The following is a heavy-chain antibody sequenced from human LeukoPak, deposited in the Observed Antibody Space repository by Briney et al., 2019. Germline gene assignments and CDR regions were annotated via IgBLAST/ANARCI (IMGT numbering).Heavy chain of an antibody. J-gene: IGHJ4*02. CDR1: EFIFSSHS. CDR3: ARDRGYCDSESCYRFFDS. Sequence: GGSLRLSCAASEFIFSSHSMHWVRQAPGKGLEWVAYISYTGSRTNYADSVKGRFTISRDNAKNSVYLQMNSLRDEDTAVYYCARDRGYCDSESCYRFFDSWGQGTLVTVSS. V-gene: IGHV3-48*02. CDR2: ISYTGSRT. D-gene: IGHD3-16*01.